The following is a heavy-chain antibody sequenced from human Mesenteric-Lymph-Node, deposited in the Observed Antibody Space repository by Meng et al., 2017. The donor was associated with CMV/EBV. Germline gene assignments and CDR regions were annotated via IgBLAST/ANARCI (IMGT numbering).Heavy chain of an antibody. CDR2: ISYDGSNK. CDR3: ARDRYYCSSTSCYGYYYYGMDV. D-gene: IGHD2-2*01. Sequence: GGSLRLSCAASGFTFSSYAMHWVRQAPGKGLEWVAVISYDGSNKYYADSVKGRFTISRDNSKNTLYLQMNSLRAEDTAVYYCARDRYYCSSTSCYGYYYYGMDVWGQGTTVTVSS. J-gene: IGHJ6*02. V-gene: IGHV3-30-3*01. CDR1: GFTFSSYA.